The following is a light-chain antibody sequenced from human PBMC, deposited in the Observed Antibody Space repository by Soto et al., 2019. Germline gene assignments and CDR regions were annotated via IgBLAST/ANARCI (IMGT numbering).Light chain of an antibody. Sequence: DIQMTQSPSSLFASVGDRVTVTCRASQTLNNFLNWYHQKPGKAPKLLIYGASSLQSGVPSRFSGGGSGTTFTRTITTVQTEDFGIYYCQQSHSSPRTFGQGTTV. CDR1: QTLNNF. V-gene: IGKV1-39*01. CDR2: GAS. CDR3: QQSHSSPRT. J-gene: IGKJ1*01.